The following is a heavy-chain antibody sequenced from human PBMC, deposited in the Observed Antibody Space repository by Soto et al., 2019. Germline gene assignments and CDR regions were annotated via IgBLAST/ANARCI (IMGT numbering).Heavy chain of an antibody. V-gene: IGHV1-69*15. J-gene: IGHJ3*02. D-gene: IGHD2-15*01. CDR3: ARGHEFGGKSDAFDI. CDR1: GGTFSTSS. Sequence: QVQLVQSGAEVKKPGSSVKVSCKASGGTFSTSSMNWVRQAPEQGPEWMGNILPIFGTADYAQKFQGRVTITANESTKTVYMELRSLLSADTAVYYCARGHEFGGKSDAFDIWGQGTVVTVSS. CDR2: ILPIFGTA.